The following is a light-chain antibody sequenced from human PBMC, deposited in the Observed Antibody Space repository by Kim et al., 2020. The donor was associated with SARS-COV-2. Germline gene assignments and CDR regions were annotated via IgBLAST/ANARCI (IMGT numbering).Light chain of an antibody. CDR2: RTN. CDR3: SAWDASLSGQV. Sequence: QRVTISCVGSHSTSGGNEVPWYQQRLPGTAPRPLIYRTNRRPSGVPDRFSASKSGTSASLAISGLRSEDEADYYCSAWDASLSGQVFGTGTKVTVL. CDR1: HSTSGGNE. V-gene: IGLV1-47*01. J-gene: IGLJ1*01.